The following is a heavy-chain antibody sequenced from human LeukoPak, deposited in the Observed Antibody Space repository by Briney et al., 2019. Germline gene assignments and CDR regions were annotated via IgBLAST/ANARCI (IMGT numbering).Heavy chain of an antibody. CDR1: GYTFTSYG. J-gene: IGHJ6*03. CDR2: ISAYNGNT. Sequence: ASVKVSCKASGYTFTSYGISWVRQAPGQGLEWMGRISAYNGNTNYAQKLQGRVTMTTDTSTSTAYMELRSLRSDDTAVYYCARVGATHTYYYYYMDVWGKGTTVTVSS. CDR3: ARVGATHTYYYYYMDV. D-gene: IGHD1-26*01. V-gene: IGHV1-18*01.